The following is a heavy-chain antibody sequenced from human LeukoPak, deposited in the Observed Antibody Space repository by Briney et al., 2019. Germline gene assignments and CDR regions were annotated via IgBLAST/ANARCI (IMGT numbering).Heavy chain of an antibody. CDR2: IVVGRGNT. D-gene: IGHD3-10*01. J-gene: IGHJ5*02. Sequence: SVKVSCKASGFTFTSSAMQWVRQARGQRLEWIGWIVVGRGNTNYAQKFQERVTITRDMSTSTAYMELSSLRSEDTAVYYCVADPRGIGSNWFDPWGQGTLVTVSS. CDR1: GFTFTSSA. CDR3: VADPRGIGSNWFDP. V-gene: IGHV1-58*02.